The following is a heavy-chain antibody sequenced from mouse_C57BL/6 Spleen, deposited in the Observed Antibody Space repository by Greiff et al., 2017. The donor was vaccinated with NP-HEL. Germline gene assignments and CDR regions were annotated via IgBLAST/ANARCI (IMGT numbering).Heavy chain of an antibody. Sequence: VQLQQSGAELVKPGASVKLSCKASGYTFTSYWMQWVKQRPGQGLEWIGEIDPSDSYTNYNQKFKGKATLTVDTSSSTAYMQLSSLTSEDSAVYSCARDYYGSSYNWFAYWGQGTLVTVSA. D-gene: IGHD1-1*01. CDR2: IDPSDSYT. V-gene: IGHV1-50*01. J-gene: IGHJ3*01. CDR3: ARDYYGSSYNWFAY. CDR1: GYTFTSYW.